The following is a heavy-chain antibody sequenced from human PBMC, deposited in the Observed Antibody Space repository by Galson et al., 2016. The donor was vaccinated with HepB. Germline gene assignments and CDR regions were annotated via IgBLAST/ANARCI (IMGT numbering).Heavy chain of an antibody. J-gene: IGHJ5*02. CDR1: GGNFSRFA. CDR3: AREERFLEWTNYFDP. D-gene: IGHD3-3*01. V-gene: IGHV1-69*10. Sequence: SVKVSCKASGGNFSRFAITWVRQAPGQGLEWMGGSIPVVGVTNYAQKFQGRVMITADESTNTVYMELSSLRSEDTAVYYCAREERFLEWTNYFDPWGQGTLVTVSS. CDR2: SIPVVGVT.